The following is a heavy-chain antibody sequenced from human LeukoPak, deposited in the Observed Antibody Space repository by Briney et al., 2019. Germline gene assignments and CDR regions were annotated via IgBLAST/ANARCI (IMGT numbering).Heavy chain of an antibody. CDR1: GYTFTGYY. CDR3: ARDDQGLYYDILTGYYSAPPFDI. V-gene: IGHV1-2*02. Sequence: GASVKVSCKASGYTFTGYYMHWVRQAPGQGLEWMGWINSNSGGTNYAQKFQGRVTMTRDTSISTAYMELSRLRSDDTAVYYCARDDQGLYYDILTGYYSAPPFDIWGQGTMVTVSS. J-gene: IGHJ3*02. D-gene: IGHD3-9*01. CDR2: INSNSGGT.